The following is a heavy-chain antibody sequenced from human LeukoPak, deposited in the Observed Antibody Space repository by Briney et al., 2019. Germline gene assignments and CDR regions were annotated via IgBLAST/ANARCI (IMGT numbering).Heavy chain of an antibody. D-gene: IGHD3-10*01. J-gene: IGHJ4*02. CDR1: GFTFSIYA. CDR3: VKDQGGRGDY. Sequence: GGSLRLSCSASGFTFSIYAMHWVRQAPGKGLEYVSAIVRNGDTTYYADSVKGRFTISRDNSKNTLYLQMNSLRAEDTAVYYCVKDQGGRGDYWGQGTLVTVSS. CDR2: IVRNGDTT. V-gene: IGHV3-64D*06.